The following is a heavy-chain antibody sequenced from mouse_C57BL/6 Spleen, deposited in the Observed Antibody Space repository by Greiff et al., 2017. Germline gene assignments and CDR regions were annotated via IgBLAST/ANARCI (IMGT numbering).Heavy chain of an antibody. Sequence: QVQLQQPGAELVKPGASVKLSCKASGYTFTSYWMHWVKQRPGQGLEWIGMIHPNSGSTNYNEKFKSKATLTVDKSSSTAYMQLSSLTSEDSAVYYCARWGGLGLAMDYWGQGTSVTVSS. CDR2: IHPNSGST. J-gene: IGHJ4*01. CDR3: ARWGGLGLAMDY. D-gene: IGHD4-1*01. CDR1: GYTFTSYW. V-gene: IGHV1-64*01.